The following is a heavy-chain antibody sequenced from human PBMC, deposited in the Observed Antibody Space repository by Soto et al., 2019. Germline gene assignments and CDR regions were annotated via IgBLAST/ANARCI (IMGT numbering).Heavy chain of an antibody. CDR2: ISYDGSIK. Sequence: QVQLVESGGGVVQPGRSLRLSCAASGFTFSSHSIHWVRQAPGKGLEWVAVISYDGSIKYYADSVKGRFTISRDNSKNTLYLPMNSLAPEDTAVFYCARALGHCNGANCYKYFDYWGQGTLVTVAS. D-gene: IGHD2-15*01. CDR3: ARALGHCNGANCYKYFDY. J-gene: IGHJ4*02. V-gene: IGHV3-30-3*01. CDR1: GFTFSSHS.